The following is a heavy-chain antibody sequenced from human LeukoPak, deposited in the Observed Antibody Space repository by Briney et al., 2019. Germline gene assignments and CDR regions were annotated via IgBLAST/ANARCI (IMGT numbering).Heavy chain of an antibody. D-gene: IGHD3/OR15-3a*01. CDR1: GFTLSDYY. Sequence: GGSLRLSCAASGFTLSDYYMSWLRQAPGKGLEWVSYSSSSGSTIYYADSVKGRFAISRDNAKNSLYLQMNSLRAEDTAVYYCARRRDFIDYWGQGTLVTASS. CDR2: SSSSGSTI. CDR3: ARRRDFIDY. V-gene: IGHV3-11*01. J-gene: IGHJ4*02.